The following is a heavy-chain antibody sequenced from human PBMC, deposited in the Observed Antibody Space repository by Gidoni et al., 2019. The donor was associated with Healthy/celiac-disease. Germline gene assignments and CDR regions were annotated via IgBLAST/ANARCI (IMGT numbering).Heavy chain of an antibody. CDR2: IKQDGSEK. Sequence: EVQLVESGGGLVQPGGSLRLSCAASGFTFSSYWMSWVRQAPGKGLEWVDNIKQDGSEKYYVDSVKGRFTISRDNAKNSLYLQMNSLRAEDTAVYYCARGVFPRNPQGLDYWGQGTLVTVSS. J-gene: IGHJ4*02. D-gene: IGHD4-4*01. CDR3: ARGVFPRNPQGLDY. CDR1: GFTFSSYW. V-gene: IGHV3-7*03.